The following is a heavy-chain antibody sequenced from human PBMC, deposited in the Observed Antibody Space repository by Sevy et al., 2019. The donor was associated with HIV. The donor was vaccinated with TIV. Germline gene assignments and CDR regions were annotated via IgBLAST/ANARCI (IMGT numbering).Heavy chain of an antibody. CDR3: ARDPDSSGYNFDY. CDR2: TWYDGSNK. V-gene: IGHV3-33*01. Sequence: GGSLRLSCAASGFTFSSYGMHWVRQAPGKGLEWVAVTWYDGSNKYYADSVKGRFTISRDNSKNTLYLQMNSLRAEDTAVYYCARDPDSSGYNFDYWGQGTLVTVSS. D-gene: IGHD3-22*01. CDR1: GFTFSSYG. J-gene: IGHJ4*02.